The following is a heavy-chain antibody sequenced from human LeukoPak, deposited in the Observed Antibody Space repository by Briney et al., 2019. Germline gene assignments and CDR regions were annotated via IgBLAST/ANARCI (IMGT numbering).Heavy chain of an antibody. CDR2: IYYNGSP. J-gene: IGHJ4*02. CDR3: ARHGSDWAFDF. D-gene: IGHD6-19*01. Sequence: PSETLSLTCTVSGGSISSYYWSWLRQSPGKALEWIGYIYYNGSPNYNPSLKSRVTISIDTSKNQFSLKLSCVTATDTAVYYCARHGSDWAFDFWGRGTLVTVSS. CDR1: GGSISSYY. V-gene: IGHV4-59*08.